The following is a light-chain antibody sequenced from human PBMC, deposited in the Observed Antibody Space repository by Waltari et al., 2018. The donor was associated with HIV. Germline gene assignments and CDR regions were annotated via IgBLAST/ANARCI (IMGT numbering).Light chain of an antibody. CDR1: STNNRGHY. V-gene: IGLV1-47*01. Sequence: QTVLIHPPPAPATPGQRAPISVSVSSTNNRGHYLDRYQQLPGTAPKLLNHRNNQRPSGVTDRYSGSKSGTSASLASGGLRSEDEADYYCAAWDDSLSGPHVVFGGGTKLTVL. J-gene: IGLJ2*01. CDR2: RNN. CDR3: AAWDDSLSGPHVV.